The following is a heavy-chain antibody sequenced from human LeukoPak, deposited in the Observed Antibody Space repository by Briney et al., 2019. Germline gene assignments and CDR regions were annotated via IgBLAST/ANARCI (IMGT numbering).Heavy chain of an antibody. Sequence: GGSLRPSCAASGFTFSNYAMSWVRQAPGKGLEWVSSLSDNGGSPYYADSVKGRFTISRDNSKNTLYLHVNSLRVEDTAVYYCAKDPETYSSRWFDSWGQGTLVTVSS. CDR1: GFTFSNYA. CDR3: AKDPETYSSRWFDS. V-gene: IGHV3-23*01. J-gene: IGHJ5*01. D-gene: IGHD2-21*01. CDR2: LSDNGGSP.